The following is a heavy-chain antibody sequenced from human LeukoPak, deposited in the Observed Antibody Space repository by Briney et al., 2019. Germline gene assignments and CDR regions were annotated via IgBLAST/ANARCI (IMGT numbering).Heavy chain of an antibody. Sequence: GGSLRLSCAASGFIFSSYGMHWVRPAPGKGLEWVSAISGSGGSTYYADSVKGRFTISRDNSKNTLYLQMNSLRAEDTAVYYCAKNGALYYYYYYMDVWGKGTTVTVSS. V-gene: IGHV3-23*01. J-gene: IGHJ6*03. CDR1: GFIFSSYG. CDR3: AKNGALYYYYYYMDV. D-gene: IGHD2-8*01. CDR2: ISGSGGST.